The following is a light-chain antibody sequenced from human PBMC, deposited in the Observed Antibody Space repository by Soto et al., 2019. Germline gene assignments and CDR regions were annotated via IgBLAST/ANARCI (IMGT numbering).Light chain of an antibody. Sequence: DIQMTQSPSILSASVGDRVAITCRANESISNWLAWYQQTPGKAPKVLIYDASRLQSGVPVRFSGSRSGTEFTLTISSLQPDDIATYYCQQYKRYSYTFGQGTNLEI. CDR1: ESISNW. CDR2: DAS. J-gene: IGKJ2*01. CDR3: QQYKRYSYT. V-gene: IGKV1-5*01.